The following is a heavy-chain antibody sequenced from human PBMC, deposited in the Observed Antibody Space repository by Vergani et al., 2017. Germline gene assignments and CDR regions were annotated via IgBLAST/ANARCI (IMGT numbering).Heavy chain of an antibody. CDR3: VHRLGYFDWDGAFDV. D-gene: IGHD3-9*01. J-gene: IGHJ3*01. Sequence: QITLKESGPTLIKPTQNLTLTCTFSGFSLDTGGVGVGWIRQPPGKGLEWVALIYWNDDERYSPSLKSRVTITKDTSKNEVILTMATMDPVDTATYYCVHRLGYFDWDGAFDVWGPGTMVTVSS. V-gene: IGHV2-5*01. CDR1: GFSLDTGGVG. CDR2: IYWNDDE.